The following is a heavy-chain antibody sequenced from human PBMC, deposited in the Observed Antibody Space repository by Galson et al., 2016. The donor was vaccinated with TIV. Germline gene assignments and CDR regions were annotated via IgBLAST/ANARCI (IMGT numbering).Heavy chain of an antibody. J-gene: IGHJ4*02. CDR1: GFAVSYKH. D-gene: IGHD1-26*01. V-gene: IGHV3-53*01. CDR3: AREGRGAAYPNNFDH. CDR2: IYSSDTT. Sequence: SLRLSCAASGFAVSYKHMIWVRQTPGKGLEWVSLIYSSDTTSYADSVRGRFTISRANSRNTLFLEMNSLKVEDTAIYYCAREGRGAAYPNNFDHWGQGTLFTVSS.